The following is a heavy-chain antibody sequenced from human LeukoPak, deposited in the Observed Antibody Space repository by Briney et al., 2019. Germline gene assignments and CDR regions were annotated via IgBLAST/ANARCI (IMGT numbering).Heavy chain of an antibody. J-gene: IGHJ4*02. CDR2: ISSSSSAR. V-gene: IGHV3-48*01. CDR3: ARMSGSRLPGY. D-gene: IGHD3-3*01. Sequence: GGSLRLSCAASGFTFSNHSMNWVRRAPGKGLEWISYISSSSSARYYAGSVKGRFIISRDDASNSLCLQMNSLRAEDTAIYYCARMSGSRLPGYWGQGALVTVSS. CDR1: GFTFSNHS.